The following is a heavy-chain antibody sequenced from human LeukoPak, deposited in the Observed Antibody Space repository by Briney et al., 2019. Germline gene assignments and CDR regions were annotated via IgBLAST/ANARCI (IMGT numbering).Heavy chain of an antibody. CDR2: ISGNGGST. J-gene: IGHJ4*02. Sequence: GGTLRLSCAASGFTFRTYGMSWVRQAPGKGLEWVSTISGNGGSTYYADSVKGRFTISRDNSKNTLYLQMNSLRTEDTAVYYCAKCTGIAVAGQNDYWGQGTLVTVSS. CDR3: AKCTGIAVAGQNDY. V-gene: IGHV3-23*01. CDR1: GFTFRTYG. D-gene: IGHD6-19*01.